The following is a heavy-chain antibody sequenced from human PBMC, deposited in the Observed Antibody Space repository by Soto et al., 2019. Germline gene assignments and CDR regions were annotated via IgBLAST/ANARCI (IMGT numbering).Heavy chain of an antibody. Sequence: PGGSLRLSCAASGFTFSSYWMSWVRQAPGKGLEWVANIKQDGSEKYYVDSVKGRFTISRDNAKNSLYLQMNSLRAEDTAVYYCARGSHGTFVLYYYYYMDVWGKGTTVTVSS. J-gene: IGHJ6*03. D-gene: IGHD3-16*01. CDR2: IKQDGSEK. CDR3: ARGSHGTFVLYYYYYMDV. CDR1: GFTFSSYW. V-gene: IGHV3-7*01.